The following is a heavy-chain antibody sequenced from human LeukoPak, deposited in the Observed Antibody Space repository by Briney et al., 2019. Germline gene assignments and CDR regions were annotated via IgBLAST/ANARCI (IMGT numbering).Heavy chain of an antibody. D-gene: IGHD6-19*01. Sequence: GASVQVPCKASGYTFTSYSMNGVGQAPGQERAGMGWINTNTGNPTYAPGFTERIVFSFNTSVNTALLQNSSLKAEDSAFYYCAKNGLGAVGKTDWGKETLVTVSS. CDR3: AKNGLGAVGKTD. J-gene: IGHJ4*02. V-gene: IGHV7-4-1*02. CDR2: INTNTGNP. CDR1: GYTFTSYS.